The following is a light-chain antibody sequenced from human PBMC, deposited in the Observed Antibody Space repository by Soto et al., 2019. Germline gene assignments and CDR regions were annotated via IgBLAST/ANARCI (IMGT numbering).Light chain of an antibody. Sequence: EIVLTQSPGTLSLSPGERATLSCRASQSVSNNYLAWYQQKPGQAPRLLIYGASNRATGIPARFSGSGSGTDFTLTISSLEPEDFAVYYCQQRSNWPPWTFGQGTKVDI. J-gene: IGKJ1*01. CDR1: QSVSNNY. CDR3: QQRSNWPPWT. CDR2: GAS. V-gene: IGKV3-11*01.